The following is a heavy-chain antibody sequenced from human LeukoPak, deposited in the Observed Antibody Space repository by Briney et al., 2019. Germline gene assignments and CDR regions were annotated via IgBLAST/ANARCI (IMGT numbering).Heavy chain of an antibody. D-gene: IGHD5-18*01. V-gene: IGHV4-61*01. Sequence: PSETLSLTCAVSGGSISSSYYWSWIRQPPGKGLEWIGYIYYSGSTNYNPSLKSRVTISVDTSKNQFSLKLSSVTAADTAVYYCASGYSYGFDYWGQGTLVTVSS. CDR1: GGSISSSYY. CDR2: IYYSGST. J-gene: IGHJ4*02. CDR3: ASGYSYGFDY.